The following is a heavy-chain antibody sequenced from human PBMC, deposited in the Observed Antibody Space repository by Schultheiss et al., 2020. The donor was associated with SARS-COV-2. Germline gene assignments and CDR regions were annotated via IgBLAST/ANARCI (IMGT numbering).Heavy chain of an antibody. D-gene: IGHD5-24*01. CDR2: IYYSGST. V-gene: IGHV4-39*01. CDR3: ARQGSRDGSMRYFDY. CDR1: GGSISSSSYY. Sequence: SETLSLTCTVSGGSISSSSYYWGWIRQPPGKGLEWIGSIYYSGSTYYNPSLKSRVTISVDTSKNQFSLKLSSVTAADKAVYYCARQGSRDGSMRYFDYWGQGTLVTVSS. J-gene: IGHJ4*02.